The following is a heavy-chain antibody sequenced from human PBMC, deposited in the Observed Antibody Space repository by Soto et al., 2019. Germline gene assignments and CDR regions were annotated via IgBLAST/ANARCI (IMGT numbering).Heavy chain of an antibody. CDR1: SGSISSYY. D-gene: IGHD6-19*01. Sequence: QVQLQESGPGLVKPSETLSLTCTVSSGSISSYYWSWIRQRPGKGLEWIGYIYYSGSTNYNPSLKSRVTISVDTSKNQFSLKLSSVTAADTAVYYCARDNKTAVAGTRGYYYYYMDVWGKGTTVTVSS. CDR3: ARDNKTAVAGTRGYYYYYMDV. J-gene: IGHJ6*03. V-gene: IGHV4-59*01. CDR2: IYYSGST.